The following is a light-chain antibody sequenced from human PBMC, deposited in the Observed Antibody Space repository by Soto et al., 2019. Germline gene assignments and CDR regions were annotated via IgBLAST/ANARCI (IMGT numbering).Light chain of an antibody. CDR2: GNN. V-gene: IGLV1-40*01. CDR3: QLYDNRHVV. CDR1: RPNIGAGFD. Sequence: QSALTQPPSVSGAPGQTVTISCTGSRPNIGAGFDVHWYQQLPGTTPKLLIYGNNNRPSGVPDRFSASKSGASASLAITGLQPEYEADYYCQLYDNRHVVFGGGTTLPVL. J-gene: IGLJ2*01.